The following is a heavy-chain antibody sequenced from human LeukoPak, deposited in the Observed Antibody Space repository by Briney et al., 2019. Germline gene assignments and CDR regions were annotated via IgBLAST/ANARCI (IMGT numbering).Heavy chain of an antibody. CDR2: IKQDGSEK. J-gene: IGHJ6*03. CDR1: GFTFSSYW. CDR3: ARTKQQLTYYYMDV. V-gene: IGHV3-7*01. D-gene: IGHD6-13*01. Sequence: HPGGSLRLSCAASGFTFSSYWMSWVRQAPGKGLEWVANIKQDGSEKYYVDSVKGRFTISRDNAKNSLYLQMNSLRAEDTAVYYCARTKQQLTYYYMDVWGKGTTVTISS.